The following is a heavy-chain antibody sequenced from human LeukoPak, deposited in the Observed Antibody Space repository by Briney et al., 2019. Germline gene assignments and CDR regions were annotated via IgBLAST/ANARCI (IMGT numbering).Heavy chain of an antibody. CDR1: GGTFNGYY. D-gene: IGHD2-21*01. V-gene: IGHV4-34*01. J-gene: IGHJ4*02. CDR3: PRGPYYLYYFDY. Sequence: SETLCLTCAVYGGTFNGYYMSCIRQPPGKGLEWIGEINHGGGTHYNPSLKSRVSISVDTSKNQFSLTVSSVTAAHTAVYYCPRGPYYLYYFDYWVQGTLVTVSS. CDR2: INHGGGT.